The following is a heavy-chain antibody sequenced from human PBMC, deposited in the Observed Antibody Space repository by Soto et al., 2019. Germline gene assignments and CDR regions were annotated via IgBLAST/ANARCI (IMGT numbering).Heavy chain of an antibody. J-gene: IGHJ4*02. V-gene: IGHV3-23*01. CDR2: ISGSGGST. CDR1: GFTFSSYA. Sequence: PGGSLRLSCAASGFTFSSYAMSWVRQAPGKGLEWVSAISGSGGSTYYADSVKGRFTISRDNSKNTLYLQMNSLRAEDTAVYYCAKVHTSIAARPRNPPGYWGQGTLVTVSS. CDR3: AKVHTSIAARPRNPPGY. D-gene: IGHD6-6*01.